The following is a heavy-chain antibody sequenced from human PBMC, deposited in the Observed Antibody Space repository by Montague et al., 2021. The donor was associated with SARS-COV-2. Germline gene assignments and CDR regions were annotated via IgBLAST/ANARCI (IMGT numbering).Heavy chain of an antibody. D-gene: IGHD5-12*01. CDR1: DASISTSNY. Sequence: SETLSLTCSVSDASISTSNYWGWLRQTPGKGLEWIASIHSTGTTYYKPPLKSRVTISVDTSKNQFSLKLTSLTAADTAIYFCARDRNDGYDRFFDYWGQGTLVTVSS. CDR2: IHSTGTT. CDR3: ARDRNDGYDRFFDY. V-gene: IGHV4-39*07. J-gene: IGHJ4*02.